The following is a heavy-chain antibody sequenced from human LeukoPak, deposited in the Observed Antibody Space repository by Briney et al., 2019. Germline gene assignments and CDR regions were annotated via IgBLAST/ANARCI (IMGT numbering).Heavy chain of an antibody. CDR3: ATYRHVLLPFES. D-gene: IGHD2-8*02. CDR1: GFTFSTFA. CDR2: IFPSGSEI. J-gene: IGHJ4*02. V-gene: IGHV3-23*01. Sequence: GGSLRLSCAASGFTFSTFAMIWVRQPPGKGLEWVSSIFPSGSEIHYADSVRGRFTISRDNPKSTLSLQMNSLRAEDTAIYYCATYRHVLLPFESWGQRTLVTVST.